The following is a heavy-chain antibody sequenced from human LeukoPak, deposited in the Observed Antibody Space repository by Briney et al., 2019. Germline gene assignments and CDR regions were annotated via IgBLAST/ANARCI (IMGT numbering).Heavy chain of an antibody. V-gene: IGHV4-34*01. Sequence: SETLSLTCAVYGGSFSGYYWSWIRQPPGKGLEWIGEINHSGSTNYNPSLKSRVTISVDTSKNQFSLKLSSVTAADTAVYYCARVGKQWLSPYYYYGMDVWGKGTTVTVSS. CDR1: GGSFSGYY. CDR2: INHSGST. CDR3: ARVGKQWLSPYYYYGMDV. J-gene: IGHJ6*04. D-gene: IGHD6-19*01.